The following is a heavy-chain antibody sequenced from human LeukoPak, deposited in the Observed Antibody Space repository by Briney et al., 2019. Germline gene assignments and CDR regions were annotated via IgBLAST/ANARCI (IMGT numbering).Heavy chain of an antibody. CDR2: FDPEDGET. CDR3: ARDYTSAEWLGFAFDV. D-gene: IGHD6-19*01. J-gene: IGHJ3*01. CDR1: GYTLTELS. Sequence: GASVKVSCKVSGYTLTELSMHWVRQAPGKGLEWMGGFDPEDGETIYAQKFQGRVTMTEDTSTDTAYMELSSLRSEDTAVYYCARDYTSAEWLGFAFDVWGQGTMISVSS. V-gene: IGHV1-24*01.